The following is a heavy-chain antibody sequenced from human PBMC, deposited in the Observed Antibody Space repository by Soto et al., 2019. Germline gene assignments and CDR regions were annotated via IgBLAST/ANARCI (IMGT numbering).Heavy chain of an antibody. CDR2: ISAYNGNT. Sequence: QVQLVQSGAEVKKPGASVKVSCKASGYTFTSYGISWVRQAPGQGLEWMGWISAYNGNTNYAQKLQGRVTMTTDTSTSTAYMELRSLRSDDTAVYYCARITPRYQLPKRHNNWFDPWGQGTLVTVSS. V-gene: IGHV1-18*01. J-gene: IGHJ5*02. D-gene: IGHD2-2*01. CDR3: ARITPRYQLPKRHNNWFDP. CDR1: GYTFTSYG.